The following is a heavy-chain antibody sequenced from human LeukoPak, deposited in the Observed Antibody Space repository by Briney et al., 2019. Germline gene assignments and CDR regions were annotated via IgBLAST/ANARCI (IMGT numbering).Heavy chain of an antibody. CDR3: VREGATSYDILTGYYHLDY. V-gene: IGHV3-30*01. CDR1: GFTFSSYA. CDR2: ISYDGRNK. J-gene: IGHJ4*02. Sequence: PGRSLRLSCAASGFTFSSYALHWFRQAPGKGPEWVSVISYDGRNKYYGESMKGRFTISRDNSKNTLSLQMDGLRGEDTAVSYFVREGATSYDILTGYYHLDYWGQGTLVPVSS. D-gene: IGHD3-9*01.